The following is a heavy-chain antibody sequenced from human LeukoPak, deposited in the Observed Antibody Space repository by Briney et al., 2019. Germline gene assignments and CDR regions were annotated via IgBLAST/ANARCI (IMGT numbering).Heavy chain of an antibody. J-gene: IGHJ4*02. V-gene: IGHV1-2*02. CDR2: INPNSGGT. CDR1: GYTITGYY. D-gene: IGHD6-6*01. CDR3: ARVPIGAAPPDY. Sequence: ASVKVSCKASGYTITGYYMHWVRQAPGQGLEWMGWINPNSGGTNYAQKFQGRVTMTRDTSISTAYMELSRLRSDNTAVYYCARVPIGAAPPDYWGQGTLVTVSS.